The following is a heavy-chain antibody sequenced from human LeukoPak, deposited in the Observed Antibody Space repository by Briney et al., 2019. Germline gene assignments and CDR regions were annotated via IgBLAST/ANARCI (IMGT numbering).Heavy chain of an antibody. CDR2: VIPIFGTA. Sequence: SVKVSCKASGGTFGSYAISWVRQAPGQGLEWMGGVIPIFGTANYAQKFQGRVTITADESTSTAYMELSSLRSEDTAVYYCARAPGYYYGMDVWGQGTTVTVSS. CDR1: GGTFGSYA. CDR3: ARAPGYYYGMDV. J-gene: IGHJ6*02. V-gene: IGHV1-69*13.